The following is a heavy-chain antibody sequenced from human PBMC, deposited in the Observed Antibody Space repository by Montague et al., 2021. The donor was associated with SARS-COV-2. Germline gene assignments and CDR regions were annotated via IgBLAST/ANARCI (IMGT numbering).Heavy chain of an antibody. CDR2: INHGGST. D-gene: IGHD3-10*01. J-gene: IGHJ6*03. Sequence: SETLSLTCAVHGTFFSGYYWNWIRQPPGKGLEWIGEINHGGSTKYSPSLKSRLTISADTSKNQFSPKLTSVAAADTAVYYCARLRDGVVPSPILGVGPYYSYYYVDVWGRGTTVTVSS. CDR3: ARLRDGVVPSPILGVGPYYSYYYVDV. CDR1: GTFFSGYY. V-gene: IGHV4-34*01.